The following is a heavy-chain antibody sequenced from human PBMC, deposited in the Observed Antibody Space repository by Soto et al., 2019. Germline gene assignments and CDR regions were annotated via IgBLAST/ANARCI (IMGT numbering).Heavy chain of an antibody. CDR1: ATTFSTYA. CDR3: AADYLRHNALNGYYYSYGMDV. V-gene: IGHV3-23*01. J-gene: IGHJ6*02. Sequence: GRSLRLSCAPSATTFSTYAMSWVRRAPGKGLEWVSTIGSNGADKQYADFVKGRFTVSRDSSKSTLSLQINSLRAEDTAVYYCAADYLRHNALNGYYYSYGMDVWGQGTTVTVSS. CDR2: IGSNGADK. D-gene: IGHD4-17*01.